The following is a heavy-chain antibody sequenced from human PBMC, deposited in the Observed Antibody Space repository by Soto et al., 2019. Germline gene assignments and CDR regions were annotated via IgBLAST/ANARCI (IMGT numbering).Heavy chain of an antibody. CDR3: ATGPLDY. CDR2: IDGDGSEK. V-gene: IGHV3-7*03. CDR1: GLTFRSYW. D-gene: IGHD3-10*01. J-gene: IGHJ4*02. Sequence: GGSLRLSCTVTGLTFRSYWMNWVRQAPGGGLEWVANIDGDGSEKTYADSIRGRFTISRNNVKNSLDLQMSNLRRGDTAMYYCATGPLDYWGRGTLGTVSS.